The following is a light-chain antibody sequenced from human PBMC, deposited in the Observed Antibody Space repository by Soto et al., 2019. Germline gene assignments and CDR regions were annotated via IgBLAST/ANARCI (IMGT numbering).Light chain of an antibody. CDR2: DVS. CDR3: SSYTSSSPYVV. V-gene: IGLV2-14*01. J-gene: IGLJ2*01. Sequence: QSALTQPASVSGSPGQSITISCTGTSSDVGGYNYVSWYQQHPGKAPKLMIYDVSNRPSGVSNRFSGSKSGNTASLTISVLQVEDEADYYCSSYTSSSPYVVFGGGTKLTVL. CDR1: SSDVGGYNY.